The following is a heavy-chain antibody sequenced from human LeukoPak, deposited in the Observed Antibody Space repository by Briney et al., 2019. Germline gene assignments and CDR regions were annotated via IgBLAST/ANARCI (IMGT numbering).Heavy chain of an antibody. CDR2: IHRDGGMT. Sequence: GGSLRLSCAASGFTFTGNSMHWVRQGPGKGLVWVARIHRDGGMTRYADSVKGRFTISRENSKNTLYLQMSSLRAEDTAAYYCAKSDYYYDSSAYYLMGYFDYWGRGTLVSISS. CDR1: GFTFTGNS. V-gene: IGHV3-74*01. D-gene: IGHD3-22*01. CDR3: AKSDYYYDSSAYYLMGYFDY. J-gene: IGHJ4*02.